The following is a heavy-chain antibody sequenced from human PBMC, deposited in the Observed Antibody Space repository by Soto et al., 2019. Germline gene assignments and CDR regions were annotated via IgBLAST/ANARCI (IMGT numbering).Heavy chain of an antibody. D-gene: IGHD6-13*01. CDR2: IIPIFGTA. Sequence: QVQLVQSGAEVKKPGSSVKVSCKASGGTFSSYAISWVRQAPGQGLEWMGGIIPIFGTANYAQKFQGRVTITADESTSTAYMELSSLRSEDTAVYYCARDPPRSEKQQLDPIDYWGQGTLVTVSS. CDR3: ARDPPRSEKQQLDPIDY. J-gene: IGHJ4*02. CDR1: GGTFSSYA. V-gene: IGHV1-69*01.